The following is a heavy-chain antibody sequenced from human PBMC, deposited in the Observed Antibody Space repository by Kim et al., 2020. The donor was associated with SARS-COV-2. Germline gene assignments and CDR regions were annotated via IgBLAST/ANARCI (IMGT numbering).Heavy chain of an antibody. CDR2: IYDSGST. D-gene: IGHD3-22*01. J-gene: IGHJ4*02. CDR1: GGSISSSSYY. V-gene: IGHV4-39*01. Sequence: SETLSLTCTVSGGSISSSSYYWGWIRQPPGKGLEWIGSIYDSGSTYYNPTLKSRVTISVDTSKNQFSLKLSSVTAADTAVYYCARLASWVGSSGYYFDYWGQGTLVTVSS. CDR3: ARLASWVGSSGYYFDY.